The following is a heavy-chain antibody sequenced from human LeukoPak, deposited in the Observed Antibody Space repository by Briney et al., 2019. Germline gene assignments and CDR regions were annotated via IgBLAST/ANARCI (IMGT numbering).Heavy chain of an antibody. CDR3: ARTNDGWYFDY. CDR2: IYYSGST. Sequence: SETLSLTCSVSGGSISSYYWSWIRQPPGKGLEWIGYIYYSGSTNYNPSLKSRVTISVDTSKNQFSLKLSSVTAADTAVYYCARTNDGWYFDYWGQGTLVTVSS. CDR1: GGSISSYY. D-gene: IGHD1-1*01. V-gene: IGHV4-59*01. J-gene: IGHJ4*02.